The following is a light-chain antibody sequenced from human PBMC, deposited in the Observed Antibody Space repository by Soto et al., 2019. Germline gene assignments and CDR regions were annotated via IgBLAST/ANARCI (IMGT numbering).Light chain of an antibody. J-gene: IGKJ3*01. V-gene: IGKV1-33*01. CDR2: DAS. Sequence: DIQMPQSPSSLSASVGDRVTITCQASHDITIYLNWYQHKPGKAPKLLIYDASILEAGVPSRFSGSGSGTDFTFTISGRQPKDVATYNCQKCDYLPIFGPGTTVNFK. CDR3: QKCDYLPI. CDR1: HDITIY.